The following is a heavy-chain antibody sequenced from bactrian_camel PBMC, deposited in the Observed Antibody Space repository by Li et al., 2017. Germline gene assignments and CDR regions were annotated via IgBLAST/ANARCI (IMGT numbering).Heavy chain of an antibody. Sequence: DVQLVESGGDLVQPGGSLRLSCAASGFTFSSYRMSWVRQAPGKGLEWVSGINSGGGTTYYADSVKGRFTISRDGAANTLILQMVNLTPEDTATYFCAAYNTRDGGVCEYKMHTGQTDYRYWGRGTQVTVS. D-gene: IGHD5*01. CDR1: GFTFSSYR. CDR3: AAYNTRDGGVCEYKMHTGQTDYRY. V-gene: IGHV3S35*01. CDR2: INSGGGTT. J-gene: IGHJ4*01.